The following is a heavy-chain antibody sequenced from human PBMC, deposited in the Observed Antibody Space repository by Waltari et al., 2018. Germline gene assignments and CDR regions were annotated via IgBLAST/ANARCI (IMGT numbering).Heavy chain of an antibody. CDR1: GYTFTSYG. CDR2: ISAYNGNT. V-gene: IGHV1-18*01. CDR3: ARDLPYSTVTTDAFDI. J-gene: IGHJ3*02. D-gene: IGHD4-17*01. Sequence: QVQLVQSGAEVKKPAASVKVSCKASGYTFTSYGTNWFRRAPGQGLEWMGWISAYNGNTNYAQKLQGRVTMTTDTSTSTAYMELRSLRSDDTAVYYCARDLPYSTVTTDAFDIWGQGTMVTVSS.